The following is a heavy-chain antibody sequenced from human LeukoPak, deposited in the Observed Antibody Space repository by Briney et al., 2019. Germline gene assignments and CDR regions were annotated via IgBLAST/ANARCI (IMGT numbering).Heavy chain of an antibody. CDR1: GFTFSIYG. D-gene: IGHD1-14*01. J-gene: IGHJ6*03. Sequence: GGSLRLSCAASGFTFSIYGMNWVRQAPGKGLEWVSYISSSSSAISYADSVKGRFTISRDNAKNSLYLQMNSLRAEDTAVYYCARVRITLQGGDHKYYMDVWGKGTTVTVSS. CDR2: ISSSSSAI. CDR3: ARVRITLQGGDHKYYMDV. V-gene: IGHV3-48*01.